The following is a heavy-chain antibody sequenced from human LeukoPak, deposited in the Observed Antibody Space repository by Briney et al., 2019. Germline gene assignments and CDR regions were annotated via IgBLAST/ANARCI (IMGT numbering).Heavy chain of an antibody. Sequence: GGSLRLSCAASGLTLSSYGMHWVRQAPGKGLEWVSFISYDGSNKYSADSVRGRFTISRDNSKNTLYLQINSLRAEDTAVYSCAKDLRYYDASGYYYLDYWGQGTLVTVSS. V-gene: IGHV3-30*18. CDR1: GLTLSSYG. CDR2: ISYDGSNK. D-gene: IGHD3-22*01. J-gene: IGHJ4*02. CDR3: AKDLRYYDASGYYYLDY.